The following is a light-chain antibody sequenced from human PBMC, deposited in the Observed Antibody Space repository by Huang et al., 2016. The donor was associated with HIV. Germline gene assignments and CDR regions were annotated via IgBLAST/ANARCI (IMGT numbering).Light chain of an antibody. CDR3: QQYGSSPA. J-gene: IGKJ3*01. CDR1: QSVSSSY. CDR2: GAT. Sequence: EIVLTQSPGTLSLSPGERATLSCRASQSVSSSYLAWYQQKPGQAPRLLIDGATSRATGITDMFSGSGSGTDFTLTISRLEPEDFAVYYCQQYGSSPAFGPGTKVDIK. V-gene: IGKV3-20*01.